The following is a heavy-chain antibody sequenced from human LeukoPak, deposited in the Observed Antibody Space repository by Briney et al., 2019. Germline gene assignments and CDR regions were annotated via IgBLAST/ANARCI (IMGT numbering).Heavy chain of an antibody. CDR1: GGTFSSYA. CDR2: IIPIFGTA. D-gene: IGHD3-10*01. CDR3: ARGVGYFDY. Sequence: SSVKVSCKASGGTFSSYAISWVRQAPGQGLEWMGRIIPIFGTANYAQKFQGRVTITTDESTSTVYLELTSLTSDDTAVYYCARGVGYFDYWGQGTLVTVSS. J-gene: IGHJ4*02. V-gene: IGHV1-69*05.